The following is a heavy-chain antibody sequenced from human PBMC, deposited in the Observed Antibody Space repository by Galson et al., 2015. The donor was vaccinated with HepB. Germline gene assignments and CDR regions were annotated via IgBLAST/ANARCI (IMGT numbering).Heavy chain of an antibody. CDR3: VRDDTGDSNRCHACDS. D-gene: IGHD2-21*02. CDR2: INQDGSEN. J-gene: IGHJ4*02. CDR1: GFRISDYW. V-gene: IGHV3-7*01. Sequence: SLRLSCAASGFRISDYWMMWVRQAPGQGLEWVADINQDGSENYYVDSVRGRFTISRDNAKNSMHLQMNSLRAEDTAIYYCVRDDTGDSNRCHACDSWGQGTLVTVS.